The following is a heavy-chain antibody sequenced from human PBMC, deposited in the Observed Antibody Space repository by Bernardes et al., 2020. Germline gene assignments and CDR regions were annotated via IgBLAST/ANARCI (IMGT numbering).Heavy chain of an antibody. CDR2: ISPGGVST. J-gene: IGHJ4*02. CDR3: AKNKDFDY. CDR1: GFTFSSYA. Sequence: GGSLRLSCAASGFTFSSYAMSWVRQAPGKGLEWVSGISPGGVSTYYTDSVKGRFTISRDNSKNTLYLQMNSLRAEDTALYYCAKNKDFDYWGQGTLVTVSS. V-gene: IGHV3-23*01.